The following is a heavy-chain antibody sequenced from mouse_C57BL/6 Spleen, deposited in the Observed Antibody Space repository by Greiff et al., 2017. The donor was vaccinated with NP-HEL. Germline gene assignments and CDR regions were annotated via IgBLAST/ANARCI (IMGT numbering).Heavy chain of an antibody. CDR3: ARTIDYDGVYFDY. CDR2: IDPSDSYT. J-gene: IGHJ2*01. D-gene: IGHD2-4*01. V-gene: IGHV1-59*01. Sequence: VQLQQPGAELVRPGTSVKLSCKASGYTFTSYWMHWVKQRPGQGLEWIGVIDPSDSYTNYNQKFKGKATLTVDTSSSTAYMQLSSLTSEDSAVYYCARTIDYDGVYFDYWGQGTTLTGSS. CDR1: GYTFTSYW.